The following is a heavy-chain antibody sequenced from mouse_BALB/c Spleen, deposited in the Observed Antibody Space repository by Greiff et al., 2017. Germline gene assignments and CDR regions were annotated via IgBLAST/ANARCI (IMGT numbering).Heavy chain of an antibody. CDR1: GFTFSDYY. CDR3: ARADYYGSSDY. D-gene: IGHD1-1*01. J-gene: IGHJ2*01. V-gene: IGHV5-4*02. Sequence: EVNVVESGGGLVKPGGSLKLSCAASGFTFSDYYMYWVRQTPEKRLEWVATISDGGSYTYYPDSVKGRFTISRDNAKNNLYLQMSSLKSEDTAMYYCARADYYGSSDYWGQGTTLTVSS. CDR2: ISDGGSYT.